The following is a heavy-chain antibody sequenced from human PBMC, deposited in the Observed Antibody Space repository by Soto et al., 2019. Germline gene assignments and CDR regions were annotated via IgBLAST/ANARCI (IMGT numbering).Heavy chain of an antibody. J-gene: IGHJ4*02. CDR1: GYTFLDFY. Sequence: QVQLVQSGTEVQKPGASVKVSCKASGYTFLDFYIHWVRQAPGQGLEWMGFINPSGGGTTYAQNFQGRLSMTMDTSTSTVYIELINLRSEDTSIYYCARDKPFYAGYWGQGTLVTASS. D-gene: IGHD3-16*01. CDR3: ARDKPFYAGY. CDR2: INPSGGGT. V-gene: IGHV1-46*01.